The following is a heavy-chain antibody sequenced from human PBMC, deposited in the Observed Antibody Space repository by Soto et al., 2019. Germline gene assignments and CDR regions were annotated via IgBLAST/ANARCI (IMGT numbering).Heavy chain of an antibody. D-gene: IGHD6-13*01. Sequence: GASGKVSCKASGFTFTSSAVQWVRQARGQRLEWIGWIVVGSGNTNYAQKFQERVTITRDMSTSTAYMELSSLRSEDTAVYYCAAGYSQNDNWFDPWGQGTLVTVSS. J-gene: IGHJ5*02. CDR1: GFTFTSSA. V-gene: IGHV1-58*01. CDR2: IVVGSGNT. CDR3: AAGYSQNDNWFDP.